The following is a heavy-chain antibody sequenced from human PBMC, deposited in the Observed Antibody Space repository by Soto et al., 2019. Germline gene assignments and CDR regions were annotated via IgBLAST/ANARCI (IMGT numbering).Heavy chain of an antibody. CDR3: VQSRCGGDCLQSYSSHSYYGLDV. Sequence: QITLKESGPTLVKPTQTLTLTCTFSGFSLSTTGVGVGWIRQPPGKALEWLALIYWDDDKRYNPSLKSRLTSPKDTSKNQVVLTMTNRDPVDTATYYCVQSRCGGDCLQSYSSHSYYGLDVWGQGTTVTVSS. CDR1: GFSLSTTGVG. J-gene: IGHJ6*02. D-gene: IGHD2-21*01. V-gene: IGHV2-5*02. CDR2: IYWDDDK.